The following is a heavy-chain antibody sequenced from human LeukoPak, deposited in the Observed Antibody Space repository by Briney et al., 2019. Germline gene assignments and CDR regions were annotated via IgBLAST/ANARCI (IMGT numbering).Heavy chain of an antibody. V-gene: IGHV3-48*03. J-gene: IGHJ4*02. D-gene: IGHD3-10*01. CDR1: GFTFSSYE. CDR3: ARGADGSGADY. Sequence: GGSLRLSCAASGFTFSSYEMNWVRQAPGKGLEWVSYISSSGSTIYYADSVKGRFTISRDNAKNSLYLQMNSLRAEDTAVYYCARGADGSGADYWGQGTLVTVSS. CDR2: ISSSGSTI.